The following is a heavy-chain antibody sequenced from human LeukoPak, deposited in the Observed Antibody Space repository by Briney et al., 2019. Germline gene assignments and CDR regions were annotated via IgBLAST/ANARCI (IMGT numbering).Heavy chain of an antibody. J-gene: IGHJ4*02. Sequence: PGGSLRLSCAASGFTFSSYSMNWVRQAPGKGLEWVSSISSSSSYIYYADSVKGRFTISRDNAKNSLYLQMNSLRAEDTAVYYCARDENTYYYDSSGYGFDYWGQGTLVTVSS. V-gene: IGHV3-21*01. CDR2: ISSSSSYI. D-gene: IGHD3-22*01. CDR3: ARDENTYYYDSSGYGFDY. CDR1: GFTFSSYS.